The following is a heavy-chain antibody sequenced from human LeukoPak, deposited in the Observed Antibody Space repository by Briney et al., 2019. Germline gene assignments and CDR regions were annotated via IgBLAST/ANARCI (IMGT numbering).Heavy chain of an antibody. D-gene: IGHD3-10*01. V-gene: IGHV1-24*01. CDR1: GYTLTELS. CDR3: ATTRVPWFGELWSGYYFDY. J-gene: IGHJ4*02. CDR2: FDPEDGET. Sequence: ASVKVSCQVSGYTLTELSMHWVRQAPGKGLEWMGGFDPEDGETIYAQKFQGRVTMTEDTSTDTAYMELSRLRSEDTAVYYCATTRVPWFGELWSGYYFDYWGQGTLVTVSS.